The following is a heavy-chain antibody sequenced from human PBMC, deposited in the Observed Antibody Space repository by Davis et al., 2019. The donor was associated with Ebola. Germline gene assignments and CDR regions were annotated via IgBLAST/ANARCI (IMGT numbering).Heavy chain of an antibody. J-gene: IGHJ2*01. Sequence: SVKISCKASGGTFSSSAVSWVRQAPGQGLEWMGGIIPFLDTAIYAQRFQGRVAITADEFMSTVYMEVNSLRSDDTAVYYCARDLIYYDSSGYSAGGWYFDLWGRGTLVTVSS. D-gene: IGHD3-22*01. CDR1: GGTFSSSA. CDR2: IIPFLDTA. V-gene: IGHV1-69*13. CDR3: ARDLIYYDSSGYSAGGWYFDL.